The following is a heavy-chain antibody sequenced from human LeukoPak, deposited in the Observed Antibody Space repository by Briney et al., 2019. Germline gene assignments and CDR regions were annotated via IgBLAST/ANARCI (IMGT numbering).Heavy chain of an antibody. CDR2: IYYSGST. J-gene: IGHJ4*02. Sequence: SETLSLTCTVSGGSISSSSYYWGWIRQPPGKGLEWIGSIYYSGSTYYNPSLKSRVTISVDTSKNQFSLKLSSVTAADTAVYYCARIFSSSMLDYWAREPWSPSPQ. D-gene: IGHD2/OR15-2a*01. CDR3: ARIFSSSMLDY. V-gene: IGHV4-39*07. CDR1: GGSISSSSYY.